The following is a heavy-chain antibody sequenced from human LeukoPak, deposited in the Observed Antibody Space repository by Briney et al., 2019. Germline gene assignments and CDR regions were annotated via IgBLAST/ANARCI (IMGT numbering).Heavy chain of an antibody. CDR2: IYSGGST. J-gene: IGHJ4*02. Sequence: GGSLRLSCAASGFTFNTYGMHWVRQAPGKGLEWVSVIYSGGSTYYADSVKGRFTISRDNSKNTLYLQMNSLRAEDTAVYYCAKDLAKINMVRGVKPLFDYWGQGTLVTVSS. D-gene: IGHD3-10*01. CDR1: GFTFNTYG. V-gene: IGHV3-66*01. CDR3: AKDLAKINMVRGVKPLFDY.